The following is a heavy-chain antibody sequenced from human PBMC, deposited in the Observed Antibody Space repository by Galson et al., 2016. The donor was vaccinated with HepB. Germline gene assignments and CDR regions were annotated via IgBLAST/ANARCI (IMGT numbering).Heavy chain of an antibody. Sequence: SLRLSCAISGFTLNDYDMHWVRQGTGESLEWVATMGPAGDKYYPGSVKGRFTVSRESAKNSLYLQMDSLRAGDSGVYYCASGPHGNHAYWGQGTLVTVSS. CDR3: ASGPHGNHAY. CDR2: MGPAGDK. CDR1: GFTLNDYD. D-gene: IGHD1-14*01. V-gene: IGHV3-13*01. J-gene: IGHJ4*02.